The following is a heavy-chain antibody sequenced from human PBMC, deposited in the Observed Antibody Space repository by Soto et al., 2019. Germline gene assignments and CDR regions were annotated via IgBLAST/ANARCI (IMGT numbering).Heavy chain of an antibody. CDR3: ASHCTNGVCKGRFDY. CDR2: INHSGST. V-gene: IGHV4-34*01. Sequence: SETLSLTCTVSGGSFSGYYWSWIRQPPGKGLEWIGEINHSGSTNYNPSLKSRVTISVDTSKNQFSLKLSSVTAADTAVYYCASHCTNGVCKGRFDYWGQGTLVTVSS. J-gene: IGHJ4*02. D-gene: IGHD2-8*01. CDR1: GGSFSGYY.